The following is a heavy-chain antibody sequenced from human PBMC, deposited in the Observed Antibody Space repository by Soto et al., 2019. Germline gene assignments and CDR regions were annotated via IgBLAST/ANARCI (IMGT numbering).Heavy chain of an antibody. CDR1: GVTLTNVW. CDR3: SHGYNQYLDS. CDR2: IKSETHGGTT. Sequence: GGSLRLSCAVSGVTLTNVWMNWVRQAPGKGPEWVGRIKSETHGGTTDFAAPVKGRFTISRDDSENTLYLQMNSLKTEDTAVYYCSHGYNQYLDSWGQGTLVTVSS. D-gene: IGHD5-18*01. V-gene: IGHV3-15*07. J-gene: IGHJ4*02.